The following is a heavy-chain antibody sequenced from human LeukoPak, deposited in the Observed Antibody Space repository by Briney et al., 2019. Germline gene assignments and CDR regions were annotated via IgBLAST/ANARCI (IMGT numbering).Heavy chain of an antibody. CDR1: GFTFSSYA. V-gene: IGHV3-23*01. Sequence: GGSLRLSCAASGFTFSSYAMSWVRQAPGKGLEWVSAISGSGGSTYYADSVEGRFTISRDNSKNTLYLQMNSLRAEDTAVYYCAKDVAYYDSSGYYGEWDYWGQGTLVTVSS. D-gene: IGHD3-22*01. J-gene: IGHJ4*02. CDR2: ISGSGGST. CDR3: AKDVAYYDSSGYYGEWDY.